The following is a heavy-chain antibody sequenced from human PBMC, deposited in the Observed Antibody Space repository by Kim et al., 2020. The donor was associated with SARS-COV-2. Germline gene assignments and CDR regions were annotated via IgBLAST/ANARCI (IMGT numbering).Heavy chain of an antibody. J-gene: IGHJ4*02. CDR1: GYTFTGYY. CDR2: INPNSGGT. CDR3: ARGVGYYGSGGYYPSPVVTAHLRY. Sequence: ASVNVSCKASGYTFTGYYMHWVRQAPGQGLEWMGWINPNSGGTNYAQKFQGRVTMTRDTSISTAYMELSRLRSDDTAGYYCARGVGYYGSGGYYPSPVVTAHLRYWGQGTLVTVSS. D-gene: IGHD3-10*01. V-gene: IGHV1-2*02.